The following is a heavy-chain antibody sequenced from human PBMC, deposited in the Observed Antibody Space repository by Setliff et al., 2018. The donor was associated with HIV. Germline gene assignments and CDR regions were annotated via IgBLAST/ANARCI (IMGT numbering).Heavy chain of an antibody. Sequence: GGSLRLSCAASGFTFSSYAMSWVRQAPGKGLEWVSAISGGGGSTYYGDSVKGRFTISRDTSKNTLYLQMNSLRAEDTAVYYCAKENSFYYFGSGSYLFDLWGQGTLVTVSS. J-gene: IGHJ4*02. V-gene: IGHV3-23*01. CDR1: GFTFSSYA. D-gene: IGHD3-10*01. CDR3: AKENSFYYFGSGSYLFDL. CDR2: ISGGGGST.